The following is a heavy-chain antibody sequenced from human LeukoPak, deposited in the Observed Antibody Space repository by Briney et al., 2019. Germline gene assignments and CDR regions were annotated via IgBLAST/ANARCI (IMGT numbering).Heavy chain of an antibody. Sequence: QTGGSLRLSCAASGFTFHDYAMPWVRQAPGKGLEYVSAIRGGGGVQYYAASVKGGFTISRDNSKNTLYLQMNSLRAEDTAVYYCAKSSHSYGNDALDIWGQGTMVTVSS. V-gene: IGHV3-23*01. D-gene: IGHD5-18*01. J-gene: IGHJ3*02. CDR3: AKSSHSYGNDALDI. CDR2: IRGGGGVQ. CDR1: GFTFHDYA.